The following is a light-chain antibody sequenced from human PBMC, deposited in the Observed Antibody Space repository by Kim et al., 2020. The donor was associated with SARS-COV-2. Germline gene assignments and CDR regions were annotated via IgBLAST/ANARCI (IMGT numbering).Light chain of an antibody. V-gene: IGLV2-8*01. CDR3: ASHGGYDYV. CDR2: EVT. CDR1: SGDCCSYKS. Sequence: PGQSVSSTGAGNSGDCCSYKSVSWQQQRPAQSPKLIMYEVTKRPLGVPYRCSGSMSGNTASLTVSGLQAEDEADYYCASHGGYDYVFGAGTKVTVL. J-gene: IGLJ1*01.